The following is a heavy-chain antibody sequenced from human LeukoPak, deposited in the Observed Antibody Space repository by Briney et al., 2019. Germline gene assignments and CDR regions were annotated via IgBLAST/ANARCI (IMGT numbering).Heavy chain of an antibody. V-gene: IGHV1-46*01. CDR1: GYTFTSYY. Sequence: EASVKVSCKASGYTFTSYYMHWVRQAPGQGLEWMGIINPSGGTTSYAQKFQGRVTMTRDTSTSIVYMELSSLRSEDTAVYCCARGPDLPYYYDSSVYQPFSDYCVQGSVVTVSS. J-gene: IGHJ4*02. CDR3: ARGPDLPYYYDSSVYQPFSDY. D-gene: IGHD3-22*01. CDR2: INPSGGTT.